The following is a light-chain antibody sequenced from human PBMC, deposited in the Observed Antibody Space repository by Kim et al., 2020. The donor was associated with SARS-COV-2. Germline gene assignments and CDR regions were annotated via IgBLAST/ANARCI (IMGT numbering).Light chain of an antibody. V-gene: IGKV1-17*03. CDR3: LPHKSSPYT. CDR1: QGINNF. Sequence: DIQMTQSPSAMSASVGDRVTITCRASQGINNFLAWFQQRPGKGPKRLIYASARLQSGVPSRFSGSGSGTEFTLTISSLQPEDFATYYCLPHKSSPYTFGQGTKLEI. J-gene: IGKJ2*01. CDR2: ASA.